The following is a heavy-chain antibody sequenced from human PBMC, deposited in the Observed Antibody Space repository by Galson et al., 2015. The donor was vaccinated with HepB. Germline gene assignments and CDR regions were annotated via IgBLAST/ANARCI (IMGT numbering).Heavy chain of an antibody. V-gene: IGHV1-18*01. CDR3: ARYFGYCSGGSCSDYGMDV. Sequence: SCKASGYTFTSYGISWVRQAPGQGLEWMGWISAYNGNTNYAQKLQGRVTMTTDTSTSTAYMELRSLRSDDTAVYYCARYFGYCSGGSCSDYGMDVWGQGTTVTVSS. D-gene: IGHD2-15*01. J-gene: IGHJ6*02. CDR1: GYTFTSYG. CDR2: ISAYNGNT.